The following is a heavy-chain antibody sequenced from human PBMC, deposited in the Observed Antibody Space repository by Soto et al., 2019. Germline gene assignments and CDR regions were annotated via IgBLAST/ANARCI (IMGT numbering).Heavy chain of an antibody. J-gene: IGHJ4*02. CDR1: GGSISGTTYS. Sequence: SETLSLTCAVSGGSISGTTYSWSWIRQPPGKGLEWIGYIYDSGNTYYNPSLKSQFSISVDTSKSQFSLKLSSVTAADTVVYYCARVKIYGDYELIDYWGQGTLVTVSS. V-gene: IGHV4-30-2*01. CDR3: ARVKIYGDYELIDY. CDR2: IYDSGNT. D-gene: IGHD4-17*01.